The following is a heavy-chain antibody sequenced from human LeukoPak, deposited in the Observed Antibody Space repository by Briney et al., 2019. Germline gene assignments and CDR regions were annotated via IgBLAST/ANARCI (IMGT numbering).Heavy chain of an antibody. CDR1: GGSITSYY. V-gene: IGHV4-34*01. D-gene: IGHD2-2*02. J-gene: IGHJ5*02. CDR3: AREPLGYCSSTSCYKNINWFDP. Sequence: SETLSLTCTVSGGSITSYYWSWIRQPPGKGLDWIGEINHSGSTNYNPSLKSRVTISVDTSKNQFSLKLSSVTAADTAVYYCAREPLGYCSSTSCYKNINWFDPWGQGTLVTVSS. CDR2: INHSGST.